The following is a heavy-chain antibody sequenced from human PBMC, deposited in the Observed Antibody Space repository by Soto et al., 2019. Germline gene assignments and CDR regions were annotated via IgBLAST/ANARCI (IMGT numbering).Heavy chain of an antibody. J-gene: IGHJ4*02. Sequence: EVQLVESGGGLVQPGGSLRPSCAASGFTFSSYSMNWVRQAPGKGLEWVSYISSSGSTIYYADSVKGRFTISRDNAKNSLYLQMNSLRDEDTAVYYCARDLRMVYAIDFDYWGQGTLVTVSS. CDR1: GFTFSSYS. V-gene: IGHV3-48*02. CDR2: ISSSGSTI. CDR3: ARDLRMVYAIDFDY. D-gene: IGHD2-8*01.